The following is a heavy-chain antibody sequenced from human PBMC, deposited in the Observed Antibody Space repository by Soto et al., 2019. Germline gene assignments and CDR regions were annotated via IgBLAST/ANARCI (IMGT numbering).Heavy chain of an antibody. J-gene: IGHJ4*02. D-gene: IGHD3-22*01. V-gene: IGHV3-30*03. CDR3: AGPQTGEYYDSGGYDDY. CDR1: GFTFSSYG. CDR2: ITYDGSNK. Sequence: GGSLRLSCAASGFTFSSYGMHWVRQAPGKGLEWVAVITYDGSNKYYADSVKGRFTISRDNSKNTLYLQMNSLRAEDTAVYYCAGPQTGEYYDSGGYDDYWGQGTLVTVSS.